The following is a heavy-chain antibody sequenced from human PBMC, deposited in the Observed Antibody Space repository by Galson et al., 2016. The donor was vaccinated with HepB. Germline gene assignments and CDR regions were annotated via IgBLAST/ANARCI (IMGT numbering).Heavy chain of an antibody. CDR3: ARELLGQQLARDAFDI. D-gene: IGHD6-13*01. Sequence: TLSLTCTVSGGSISSGGYYWSWIRQYPGKGLEWIGYIYYSGSTYYNPSLKSRVTISVDTSKNHFSLKLSSVTAADTAVYYCARELLGQQLARDAFDIWGQGTMVTVSS. CDR1: GGSISSGGYY. V-gene: IGHV4-31*03. CDR2: IYYSGST. J-gene: IGHJ3*02.